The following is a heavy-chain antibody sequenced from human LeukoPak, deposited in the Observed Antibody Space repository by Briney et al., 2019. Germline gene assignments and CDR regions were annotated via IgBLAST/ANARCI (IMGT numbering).Heavy chain of an antibody. J-gene: IGHJ4*02. CDR2: ISGTGANT. Sequence: GGSLTLSCAVSGFTFSSYAMTWLPQAPGKGLEWVSAISGTGANTYYADSVTGRFTTSRDNPRSTLYLPMNRLSNEDTAVYYCAYADDKGWYYFDYWGQGTLVTVSS. V-gene: IGHV3-23*01. D-gene: IGHD6-19*01. CDR3: AYADDKGWYYFDY. CDR1: GFTFSSYA.